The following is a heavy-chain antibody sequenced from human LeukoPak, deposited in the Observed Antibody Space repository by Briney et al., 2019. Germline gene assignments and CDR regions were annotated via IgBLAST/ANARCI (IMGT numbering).Heavy chain of an antibody. J-gene: IGHJ4*02. CDR3: ARDGTDYGDYTVDY. D-gene: IGHD4-17*01. CDR2: INAGNGNT. V-gene: IGHV1-3*01. CDR1: GYTFTSYA. Sequence: ASVKDSCKASGYTFTSYAMHWVRQAPGQRLEWMGWINAGNGNTKYSQKFQGRVTITKDTSASTAYMELRSLRSDDTAVYYCARDGTDYGDYTVDYWGQGTLVTVSS.